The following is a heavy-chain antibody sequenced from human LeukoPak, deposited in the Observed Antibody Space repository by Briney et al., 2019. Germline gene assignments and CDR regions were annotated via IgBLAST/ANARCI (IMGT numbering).Heavy chain of an antibody. V-gene: IGHV3-7*01. J-gene: IGHJ4*02. CDR1: GFTFRNYW. CDR3: ALQRLVRG. CDR2: IKEDGSEK. Sequence: GGSLRLSCVTSGFTFRNYWMSWVRQTPGKGLEWVAKIKEDGSEKKYLDYVKGRFTIYRGNAENTVHLEMSSLRAEDTAVYYCALQRLVRGGGQGTLVTVSS. D-gene: IGHD6-13*01.